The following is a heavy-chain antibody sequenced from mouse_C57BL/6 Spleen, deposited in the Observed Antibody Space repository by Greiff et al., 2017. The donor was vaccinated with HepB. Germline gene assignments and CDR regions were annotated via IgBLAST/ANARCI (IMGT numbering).Heavy chain of an antibody. CDR3: TRAYYYGSRAYAMDY. CDR1: GFTFSSYA. V-gene: IGHV5-9-1*02. D-gene: IGHD1-1*01. CDR2: ISSGGDYI. Sequence: EVQLQESGEGLVKPGGSLKLSCAASGFTFSSYAMSWVRQTPEKRLEWVAYISSGGDYIYYADTVKGRFTISRDNARNTLYLQMSSLKSEDTAMYYCTRAYYYGSRAYAMDYWGQGTSVTVSS. J-gene: IGHJ4*01.